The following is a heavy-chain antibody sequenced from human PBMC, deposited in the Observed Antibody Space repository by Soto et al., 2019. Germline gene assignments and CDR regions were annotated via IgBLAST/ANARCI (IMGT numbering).Heavy chain of an antibody. CDR3: AHTFQHLIRGRYSGHFDS. J-gene: IGHJ4*02. Sequence: QITLKESGPPLVKPTQILTLTCTFSGLSFTTRGVGVGWVRQPPGKALEWLAHIYWDDDERFNPSLKSRLTITKDTTKKQVVLTMTNMAPVDTDTYYCAHTFQHLIRGRYSGHFDSWGQGTLVTVSS. CDR1: GLSFTTRGVG. CDR2: IYWDDDE. D-gene: IGHD2-15*01. V-gene: IGHV2-5*02.